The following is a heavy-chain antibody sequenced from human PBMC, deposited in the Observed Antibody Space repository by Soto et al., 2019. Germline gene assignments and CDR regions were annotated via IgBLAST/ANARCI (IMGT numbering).Heavy chain of an antibody. J-gene: IGHJ3*01. CDR3: ARTYYEILTGTDDAFNV. CDR2: ISSSGST. V-gene: IGHV4-61*01. D-gene: IGHD3-9*01. CDR1: GGSVSSGKYF. Sequence: SETLSVTCTVTGGSVSSGKYFWSWIRQPPGKGLEWIGYISSSGSTNYNPSLKSRVTISADTSKNEFSLKLTSVTAADTAVYYCARTYYEILTGTDDAFNVWGQGTVVTVSS.